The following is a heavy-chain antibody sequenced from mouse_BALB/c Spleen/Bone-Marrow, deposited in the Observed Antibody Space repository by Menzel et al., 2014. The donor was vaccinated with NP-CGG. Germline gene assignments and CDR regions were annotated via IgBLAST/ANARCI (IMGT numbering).Heavy chain of an antibody. J-gene: IGHJ2*01. Sequence: EVQLQESGAELVKPGASVKLSCTASGFNVKDTYIHWVKQRPEQGLERIGRIDPANGNTKYDPKFQGKATITADTSSNTAYLQLSSLTSEDTAVYFCASYVYGYYFDYWGQGTTLTVSS. CDR3: ASYVYGYYFDY. CDR1: GFNVKDTY. V-gene: IGHV14-3*02. D-gene: IGHD2-2*01. CDR2: IDPANGNT.